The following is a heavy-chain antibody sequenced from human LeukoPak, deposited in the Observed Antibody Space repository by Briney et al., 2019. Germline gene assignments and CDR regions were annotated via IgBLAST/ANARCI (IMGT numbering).Heavy chain of an antibody. Sequence: GGSLRLSCAASGFTFSSYEMNWVRQAPGKGLEWVSYISSSGSTIYYADSVKGRFTISRDNAKNSLYLQMNSLRAEDTAVYYCARVKNYDSSGYALYFDYWGQGTLVTVSS. CDR1: GFTFSSYE. CDR2: ISSSGSTI. D-gene: IGHD3-22*01. V-gene: IGHV3-48*03. CDR3: ARVKNYDSSGYALYFDY. J-gene: IGHJ4*02.